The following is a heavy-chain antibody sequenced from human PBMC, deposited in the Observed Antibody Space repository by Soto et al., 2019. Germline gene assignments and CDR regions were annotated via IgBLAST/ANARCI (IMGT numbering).Heavy chain of an antibody. Sequence: SETLSLTCSVYGGAVNGYYWNWMRQPPGKGLEWIGEINHTGGTHYNPSLKSRVTMSVDTSKNQFSLRLSSVTAADTAIYYCATRITVFGLLIPPFDPWGQGTQVTVSS. V-gene: IGHV4-34*01. D-gene: IGHD3-3*01. CDR2: INHTGGT. CDR3: ATRITVFGLLIPPFDP. J-gene: IGHJ5*02. CDR1: GGAVNGYY.